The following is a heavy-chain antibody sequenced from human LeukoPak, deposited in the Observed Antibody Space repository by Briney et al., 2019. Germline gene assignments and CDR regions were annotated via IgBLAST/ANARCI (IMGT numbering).Heavy chain of an antibody. Sequence: SETLSLTCTVSGGSISSYYWSWIRQPPGKGLEWIGYIYYSGSTNYNPSLKSRVTMSGDTSKKQFSLKLSSVTAADTAVYYCARHGVRTWGIAAINWFDPWGQGTLVTVSS. CDR1: GGSISSYY. CDR2: IYYSGST. D-gene: IGHD6-13*01. CDR3: ARHGVRTWGIAAINWFDP. V-gene: IGHV4-59*08. J-gene: IGHJ5*02.